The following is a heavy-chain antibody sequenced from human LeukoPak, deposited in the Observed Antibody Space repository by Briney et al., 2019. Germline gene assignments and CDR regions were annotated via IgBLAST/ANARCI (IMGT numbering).Heavy chain of an antibody. D-gene: IGHD4-17*01. J-gene: IGHJ6*03. Sequence: ASVKVSCKASGYTFTSYGISWVRQAPGQGLEWMGWISAYNGNTNYAQKLQGRVTMTTDTSTSTAYMELSSLRSEDTAVYYCARAAVTYNYYYYYMGVWGKGTTVTISS. CDR3: ARAAVTYNYYYYYMGV. CDR1: GYTFTSYG. V-gene: IGHV1-18*01. CDR2: ISAYNGNT.